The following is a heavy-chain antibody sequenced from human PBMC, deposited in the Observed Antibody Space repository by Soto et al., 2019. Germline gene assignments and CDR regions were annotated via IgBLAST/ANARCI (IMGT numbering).Heavy chain of an antibody. J-gene: IGHJ4*02. V-gene: IGHV3-33*01. Sequence: QVQLVESGGGVVQPGRSLRLSCAASGFTFSSYGMHWVRQAPGKGLEWVAVIWYDGSNKYYADSVKGRFTISRDNSKNTLYLQMNSLRAEDTAVYYCARDYGGKGRSDYWGQGTLVTVSS. D-gene: IGHD4-17*01. CDR3: ARDYGGKGRSDY. CDR2: IWYDGSNK. CDR1: GFTFSSYG.